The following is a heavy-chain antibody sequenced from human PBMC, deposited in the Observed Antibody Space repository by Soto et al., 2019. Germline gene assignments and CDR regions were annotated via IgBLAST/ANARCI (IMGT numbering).Heavy chain of an antibody. CDR1: GGTFSSYA. V-gene: IGHV1-69*01. CDR3: ARDEMDVLGYYGMDV. Sequence: QVQLVQSGAEVKKPGSSVKVSCKASGGTFSSYAISWVRQAPGQGLEWMGGIIAIFGAANYAQKFEGRVTITANESTSTAYIELSSLRSEDTAVYYCARDEMDVLGYYGMDVWGQGTTVTVSS. CDR2: IIAIFGAA. D-gene: IGHD2-8*02. J-gene: IGHJ6*02.